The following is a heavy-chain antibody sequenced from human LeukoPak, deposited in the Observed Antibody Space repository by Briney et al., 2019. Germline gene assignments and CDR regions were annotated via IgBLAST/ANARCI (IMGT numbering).Heavy chain of an antibody. J-gene: IGHJ3*01. Sequence: SETLSLTCAVSGVSISPCYWAWIRQPPGKGLEWIGYIHTSGSNNQYPSLKSRVTISVDKSKNHFSLRLTSVTAADTAVYYCASLSAAVHLGAFDLWGQGTMVTVSS. CDR3: ASLSAAVHLGAFDL. CDR1: GVSISPCY. V-gene: IGHV4-4*09. D-gene: IGHD3-3*01. CDR2: IHTSGSN.